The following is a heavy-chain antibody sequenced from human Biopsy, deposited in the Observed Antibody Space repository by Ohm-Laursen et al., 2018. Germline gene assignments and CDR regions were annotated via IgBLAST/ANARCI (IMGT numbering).Heavy chain of an antibody. V-gene: IGHV3-15*01. J-gene: IGHJ4*02. Sequence: SLRLSCAASRFTFTHAWMSWVRQGPGKGLEWLSRIKSKSDGEATDYAAAVQGRFAISRDDSTNTFYLQMNSLKSEDTGVFYCTVDLGRGFHWGQGTLVTVSS. D-gene: IGHD5-12*01. CDR2: IKSKSDGEAT. CDR3: TVDLGRGFH. CDR1: RFTFTHAW.